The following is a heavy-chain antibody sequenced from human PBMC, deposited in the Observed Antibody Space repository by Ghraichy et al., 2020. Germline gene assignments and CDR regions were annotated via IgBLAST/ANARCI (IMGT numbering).Heavy chain of an antibody. CDR3: ARGPSLSPYDSSGYYYSGFDY. CDR1: GGSISSYY. J-gene: IGHJ4*02. CDR2: IYYSGST. D-gene: IGHD3-22*01. V-gene: IGHV4-59*01. Sequence: SETLSLTCTVSGGSISSYYWSWIRQPPGKGLEWIGYIYYSGSTNYNPSLKSRVTISVDTSKNQFSLKLSSVTAADTAVYYCARGPSLSPYDSSGYYYSGFDYWGQGTLVTVSS.